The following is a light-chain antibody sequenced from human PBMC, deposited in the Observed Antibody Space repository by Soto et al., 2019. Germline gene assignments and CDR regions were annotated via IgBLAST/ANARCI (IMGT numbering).Light chain of an antibody. Sequence: EIVLTRSPGTLSLSPGERATLSCRASQSVSSSYLAWYQQKPGQAPRLLIYGASSRATGIPDRFSGSGSGTDFTLTISRLEPEDFAVYYCQQYGISPGTFGQGTKVEIK. CDR2: GAS. V-gene: IGKV3-20*01. J-gene: IGKJ1*01. CDR1: QSVSSSY. CDR3: QQYGISPGT.